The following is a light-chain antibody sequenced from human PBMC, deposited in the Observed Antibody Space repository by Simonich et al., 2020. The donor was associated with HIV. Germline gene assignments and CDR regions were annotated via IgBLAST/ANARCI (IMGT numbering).Light chain of an antibody. V-gene: IGLV8-61*01. Sequence: QTVVTQEPSFSVSPGGTVTLTCGLNSGSVSTTYYPSWYQQTPGQAPRALIYSTTTRSSGVPDRFSGSILGNKAALTITGAQADDESDYYCVLYMGSAWVFGGGTKLTVL. CDR1: SGSVSTTYY. CDR3: VLYMGSAWV. CDR2: STT. J-gene: IGLJ3*02.